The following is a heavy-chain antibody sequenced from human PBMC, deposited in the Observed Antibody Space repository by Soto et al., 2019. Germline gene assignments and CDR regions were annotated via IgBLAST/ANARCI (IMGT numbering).Heavy chain of an antibody. V-gene: IGHV3-7*04. CDR2: VNQEGSDR. Sequence: EVQLVESGGGLVQPGGSLRLTCEVSGFTFRGSWMSWVRQAPGKGLEWVANVNQEGSDRYYVDSVKGRFTISRDNAKNSLYLQRNSLRAEDTAVYYWARGGGNFDQWGQGTLVTVAS. CDR3: ARGGGNFDQ. CDR1: GFTFRGSW. J-gene: IGHJ4*02. D-gene: IGHD3-16*01.